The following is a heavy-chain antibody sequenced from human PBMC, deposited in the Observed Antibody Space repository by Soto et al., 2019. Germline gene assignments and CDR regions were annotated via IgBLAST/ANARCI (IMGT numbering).Heavy chain of an antibody. J-gene: IGHJ6*02. CDR2: IYPGESDT. D-gene: IGHD5-18*01. CDR3: ATRGYSYGTAYYYYGMDV. CDR1: GYSFTSYW. V-gene: IGHV5-51*01. Sequence: AGESLKISCKGSGYSFTSYWIGWVRQMPGKGLEWMGIIYPGESDTRYSPSFQGQVTISADKSISTAYLQWSSLKASDTAMYYCATRGYSYGTAYYYYGMDVWGQGTTVTVSS.